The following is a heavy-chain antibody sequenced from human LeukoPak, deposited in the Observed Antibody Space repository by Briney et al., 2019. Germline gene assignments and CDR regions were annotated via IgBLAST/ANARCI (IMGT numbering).Heavy chain of an antibody. Sequence: SETLSLTCAVYGGSFSGYYWSWIRQPPGKELEWIGEINHSGSTNYNPSLKSRVTISVDTSKNQFSLKLSSVTAADTVVYYCARVGCSGGSCYSGFDYWGQGTLVTVSS. J-gene: IGHJ4*02. D-gene: IGHD2-15*01. V-gene: IGHV4-34*01. CDR2: INHSGST. CDR3: ARVGCSGGSCYSGFDY. CDR1: GGSFSGYY.